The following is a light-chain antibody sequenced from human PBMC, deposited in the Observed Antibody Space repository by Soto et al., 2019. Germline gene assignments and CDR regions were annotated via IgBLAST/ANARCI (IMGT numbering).Light chain of an antibody. CDR3: CFYGGSYPWV. V-gene: IGLV2-11*01. CDR2: DVS. CDR1: SVDDGGYNF. Sequence: QSVLTQPRSVPGSPGQAFTISCTAASVDDGGYNFVSRYQQQPCKAPTLMSFDVSQRPSGVPDRFSGSRAGNTASLTISGIQDEDDDDYYCCFYGGSYPWVFGGGTKLTVL. J-gene: IGLJ3*02.